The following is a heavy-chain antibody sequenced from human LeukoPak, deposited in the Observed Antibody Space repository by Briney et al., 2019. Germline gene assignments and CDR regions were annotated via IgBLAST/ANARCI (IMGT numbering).Heavy chain of an antibody. J-gene: IGHJ6*02. CDR2: IYYSGST. Sequence: SGTLSLTCTVSGGSISSSSYYWGWIRQPPGKGLEWIGSIYYSGSTYYNPSLKSRVTISVDTSKNQFSLKLSSVTAADTAVYYCARPGGVGGMDVWGQGTTVTVSS. D-gene: IGHD1-26*01. CDR1: GGSISSSSYY. V-gene: IGHV4-39*07. CDR3: ARPGGVGGMDV.